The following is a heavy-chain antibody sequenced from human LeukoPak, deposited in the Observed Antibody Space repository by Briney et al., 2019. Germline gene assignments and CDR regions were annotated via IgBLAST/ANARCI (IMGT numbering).Heavy chain of an antibody. CDR1: GGSISSYY. V-gene: IGHV4-59*01. CDR2: IYYSGST. J-gene: IGHJ4*02. CDR3: ARVAKGAFDY. Sequence: PSVTLSLTCTVSGGSISSYYWSWIRQPPGKGLEWIGYIYYSGSTNYNPSLKSRVTISVDTSKNQFSLKLSSVTAADTAVYYCARVAKGAFDYWGQGTLVTVSP.